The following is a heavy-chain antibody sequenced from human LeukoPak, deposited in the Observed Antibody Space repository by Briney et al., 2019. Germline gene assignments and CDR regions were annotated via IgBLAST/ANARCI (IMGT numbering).Heavy chain of an antibody. J-gene: IGHJ5*02. CDR3: ARHPYDYGDYRRGRT. D-gene: IGHD4-17*01. Sequence: SETLSLTCTVSGDSISSSNYYWGWIRQPPGKGLEWIGNIYYGGTTYYNPSLYSRVTMSVDTSNNQFSLDLSSVTAADTAVYYCARHPYDYGDYRRGRTWGQGTLVTVSS. CDR1: GDSISSSNYY. V-gene: IGHV4-39*01. CDR2: IYYGGTT.